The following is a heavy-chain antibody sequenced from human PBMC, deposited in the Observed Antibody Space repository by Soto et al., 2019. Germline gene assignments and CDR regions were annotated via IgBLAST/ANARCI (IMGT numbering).Heavy chain of an antibody. D-gene: IGHD2-21*01. CDR3: AKEGLDQNYYYYYGMDV. CDR1: GFTFSSYG. Sequence: QVQLVESGGGVVQPGRSLRLSCAASGFTFSSYGMHWVRQAPGKGLEWVAIISFDGSNKYYADSVKGRFTISRDTSNNTLYLQMNSRRAEDTAVYYCAKEGLDQNYYYYYGMDVRGQGTTVTVSS. CDR2: ISFDGSNK. V-gene: IGHV3-30*18. J-gene: IGHJ6*02.